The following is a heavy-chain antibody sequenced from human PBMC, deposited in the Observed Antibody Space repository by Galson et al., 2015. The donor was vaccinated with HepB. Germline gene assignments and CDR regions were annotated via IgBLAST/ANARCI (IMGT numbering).Heavy chain of an antibody. Sequence: PALVKPTQTLTLTCTFSGFSLSTSGMCVSWIRQPPGKALEWLARIDWDDDKYYSTSLKTRLTISKDTSKNQVVLTMTNMDPVDTATYYCARTYYYGSGSYNYGMDVWGQGTTVTVSS. CDR2: IDWDDDK. CDR1: GFSLSTSGMC. V-gene: IGHV2-70*11. J-gene: IGHJ6*02. CDR3: ARTYYYGSGSYNYGMDV. D-gene: IGHD3-10*01.